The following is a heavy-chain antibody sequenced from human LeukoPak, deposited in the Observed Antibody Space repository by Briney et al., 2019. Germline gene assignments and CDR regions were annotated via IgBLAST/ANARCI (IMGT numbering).Heavy chain of an antibody. CDR3: AREYIRLVDNWFDP. V-gene: IGHV4-31*03. J-gene: IGHJ5*02. Sequence: SQTLSLTCTVSGGSISSGGYYWSWIRQHPGKGLEWIGYIYYSGSTYYNPSLKSRVTISVDTSKNQFSLKLSSVTAADTAVYYCAREYIRLVDNWFDPWGQGTLVTVSS. CDR2: IYYSGST. D-gene: IGHD3-9*01. CDR1: GGSISSGGYY.